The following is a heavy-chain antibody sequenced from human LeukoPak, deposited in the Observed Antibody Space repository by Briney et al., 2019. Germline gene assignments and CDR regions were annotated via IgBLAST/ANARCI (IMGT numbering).Heavy chain of an antibody. Sequence: SGTLSLTCTVSGGSVSSSNWWSWVRQPPGKGLEWIGEVLHSGSTNSNPSLKSRVTMSIDKSKNQYSLKLTSVTAADTAVYYCATYYDSIGYRFDYWGQGTLVTVSS. V-gene: IGHV4-4*02. CDR2: VLHSGST. CDR3: ATYYDSIGYRFDY. J-gene: IGHJ4*01. D-gene: IGHD3-22*01. CDR1: GGSVSSSNW.